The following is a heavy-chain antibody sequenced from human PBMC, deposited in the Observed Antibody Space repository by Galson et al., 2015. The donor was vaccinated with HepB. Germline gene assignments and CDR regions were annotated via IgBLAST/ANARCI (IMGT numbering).Heavy chain of an antibody. D-gene: IGHD2-21*02. CDR3: ARDYCGGDCYDRFDY. CDR2: IYSGGST. CDR1: GFTVSSNY. Sequence: SLRLSCAASGFTVSSNYMSWVRQAPGKGLEWVSVIYSGGSTYYADSVKGRFTISRDNSKNTLYLHMNSLRAEDTAVYYCARDYCGGDCYDRFDYCGQGSLVTVSS. V-gene: IGHV3-53*01. J-gene: IGHJ4*02.